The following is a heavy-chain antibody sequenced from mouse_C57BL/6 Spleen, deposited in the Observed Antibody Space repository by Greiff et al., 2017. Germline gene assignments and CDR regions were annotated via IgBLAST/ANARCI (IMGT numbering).Heavy chain of an antibody. CDR2: IDPSDSYT. Sequence: QVQLKQPGAELVMPGASVKLSCKASGYTFTSYWMHWVKQKPGQGLEWIGEIDPSDSYTNYNQKFKGKSTLTVDKSSITVYMQLSSLSSENSAVYYCARTPYDSSLDYWGQGTTLTVSS. CDR1: GYTFTSYW. CDR3: ARTPYDSSLDY. D-gene: IGHD1-1*01. J-gene: IGHJ2*01. V-gene: IGHV1-69*01.